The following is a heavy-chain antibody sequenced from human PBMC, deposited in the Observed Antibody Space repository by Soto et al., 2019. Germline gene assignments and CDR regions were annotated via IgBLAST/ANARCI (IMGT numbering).Heavy chain of an antibody. CDR3: ARGDDLGYCSGGSCYTYNWFDP. CDR1: GYTFTSYD. Sequence: QVQLVQSGAEVKKPGASVKVSCKASGYTFTSYDINWVRQAPGQGLEWMGWMNPNSGNTGYSQKCQGRVTMTRNTSISTAYMELSSLRSEDTAVYYCARGDDLGYCSGGSCYTYNWFDPWGQGTLVTVSS. V-gene: IGHV1-8*01. J-gene: IGHJ5*02. D-gene: IGHD2-15*01. CDR2: MNPNSGNT.